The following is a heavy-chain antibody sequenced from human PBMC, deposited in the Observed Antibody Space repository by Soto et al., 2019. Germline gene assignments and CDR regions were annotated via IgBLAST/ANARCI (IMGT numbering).Heavy chain of an antibody. CDR3: VRQSCSSASCFYDY. J-gene: IGHJ4*02. CDR2: LKPTTGDT. V-gene: IGHV1-2*02. CDR1: GYTFTHNY. D-gene: IGHD2-2*01. Sequence: GASVKVSCKTSGYTFTHNYIYWIRQAPGQGLEWVGWLKPTTGDTAYADNFQGRVSRTRDTSSNTAYMELRGLTSDDTAVFYCVRQSCSSASCFYDYWGQGTLVTVSS.